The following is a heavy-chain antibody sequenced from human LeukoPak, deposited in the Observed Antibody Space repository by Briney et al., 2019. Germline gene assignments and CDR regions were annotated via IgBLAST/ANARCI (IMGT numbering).Heavy chain of an antibody. D-gene: IGHD2-21*02. V-gene: IGHV3-33*01. J-gene: IGHJ4*02. CDR2: IWYDGSNK. CDR1: GFTFSSYG. CDR3: ARQTYCGGDCSPIDY. Sequence: PGGSLRLSCAASGFTFSSYGMHWVRQAPGKGLEWVAVIWYDGSNKYYADSVKGRFTISRDNSKNTLYLQMNSLRAEDTAVYYCARQTYCGGDCSPIDYWGQGTLVTVSS.